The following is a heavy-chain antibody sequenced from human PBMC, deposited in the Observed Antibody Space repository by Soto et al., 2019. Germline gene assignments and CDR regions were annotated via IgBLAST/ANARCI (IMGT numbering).Heavy chain of an antibody. CDR3: ARVKSGGVYATTFDY. CDR1: GFIFSSYW. CDR2: ISNDGSST. Sequence: GGSLRLSCAASGFIFSSYWMHWVRQAPGMGLVWVSRISNDGSSTFYADSVKGRFTISRDNAKNSLYLQMNSLRAEDTAVYYCARVKSGGVYATTFDYWGQGTLVTVSS. D-gene: IGHD2-8*01. J-gene: IGHJ4*02. V-gene: IGHV3-74*01.